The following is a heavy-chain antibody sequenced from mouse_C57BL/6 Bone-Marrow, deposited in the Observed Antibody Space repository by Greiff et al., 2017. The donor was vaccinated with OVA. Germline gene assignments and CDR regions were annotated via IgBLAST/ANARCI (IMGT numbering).Heavy chain of an antibody. CDR1: GYTFTSYW. J-gene: IGHJ4*01. CDR3: ARTLYGNYYPFYSMDY. D-gene: IGHD2-1*01. CDR2: IDPSDSYT. V-gene: IGHV1-69*01. Sequence: QVQLQQPGAELVMPGASVKLSCKASGYTFTSYWMHWVKQRPGQGLEWIGEIDPSDSYTNYTQKFKGKSTLTVDKSSSTAYMQLSSLTSEESAVYYCARTLYGNYYPFYSMDYWGQGTSVTVSS.